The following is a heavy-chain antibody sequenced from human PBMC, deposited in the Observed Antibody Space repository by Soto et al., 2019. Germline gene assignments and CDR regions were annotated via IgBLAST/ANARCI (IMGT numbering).Heavy chain of an antibody. V-gene: IGHV1-69*13. Sequence: GASGKVSCKASGGTFSSFGISWVRQAPGQGLEWMGGIIPVFGRPNYAQRFRGRLTITADESTNTSYMELIDLTSEDTAVYYCAREASGYDFWGQGTQVTVSS. CDR1: GGTFSSFG. CDR3: AREASGYDF. D-gene: IGHD5-12*01. J-gene: IGHJ1*01. CDR2: IIPVFGRP.